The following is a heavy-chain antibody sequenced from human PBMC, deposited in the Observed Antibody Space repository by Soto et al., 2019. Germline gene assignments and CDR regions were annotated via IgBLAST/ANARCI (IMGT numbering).Heavy chain of an antibody. CDR3: AKDDSWQQLVPGNWFDP. V-gene: IGHV3-23*01. CDR1: GFTFSSYA. Sequence: GGSLRLSCAASGFTFSSYAMSWVRQAPGKGLEWVSAISGSGGSTYYADSVKGRFTISRDNSKNTLYLQMNSLRAEDTAVYYCAKDDSWQQLVPGNWFDPWGQGTLVTVSS. J-gene: IGHJ5*02. CDR2: ISGSGGST. D-gene: IGHD6-13*01.